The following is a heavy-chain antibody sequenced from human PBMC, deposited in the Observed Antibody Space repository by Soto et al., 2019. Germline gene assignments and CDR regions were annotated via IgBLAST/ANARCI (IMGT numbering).Heavy chain of an antibody. CDR2: ISSSSSYT. Sequence: GESLKISCAASGFTFSSYAMSWVRQAPGKGLEWVSSISSSSSYTYYADSVKGRFTISRDNAKNSLYLQMNSLRAEDTAVYYSASFWGYPDYWGQGTLDTVSS. CDR3: ASFWGYPDY. CDR1: GFTFSSYA. J-gene: IGHJ4*02. D-gene: IGHD5-12*01. V-gene: IGHV3-21*01.